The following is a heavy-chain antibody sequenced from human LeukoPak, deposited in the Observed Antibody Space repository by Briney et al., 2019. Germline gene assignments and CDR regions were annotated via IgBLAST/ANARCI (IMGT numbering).Heavy chain of an antibody. CDR1: GFTFSSYG. Sequence: GGSLRLSCAASGFTFSSYGMSWVRQAPGKGLEWVANIKQDGTERYYVDSVKGRFTISRDNAKNSLYLQVNSLRAEDTAVYYCASWRGWELLPSYWYFDLWGRGTLVTVSS. D-gene: IGHD1-26*01. CDR2: IKQDGTER. J-gene: IGHJ2*01. CDR3: ASWRGWELLPSYWYFDL. V-gene: IGHV3-7*01.